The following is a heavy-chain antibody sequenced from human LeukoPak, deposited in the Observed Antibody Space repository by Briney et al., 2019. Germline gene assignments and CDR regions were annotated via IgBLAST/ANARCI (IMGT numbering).Heavy chain of an antibody. V-gene: IGHV3-53*01. J-gene: IGHJ4*02. CDR2: IYSGGST. Sequence: PVESLRLSCAASGFTVSSNYMSWVRQAPGKGLEWVSVIYSGGSTYYADSVKGRFTISRDNSKNTLYLQVNSLRAEDTAVYYCARDGPGYYFDYWGQGTLVTVSS. CDR3: ARDGPGYYFDY. CDR1: GFTVSSNY.